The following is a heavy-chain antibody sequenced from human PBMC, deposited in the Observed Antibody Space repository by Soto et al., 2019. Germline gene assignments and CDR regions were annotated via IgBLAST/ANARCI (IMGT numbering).Heavy chain of an antibody. V-gene: IGHV4-34*01. CDR1: GGSFNGYY. CDR2: INHSGST. D-gene: IGHD2-2*01. J-gene: IGHJ5*02. CDR3: ARVPDR. Sequence: SETLSLTCAVYGGSFNGYYWNWIRQPPGKGLEWIGEINHSGSTNYNPSLKSRVTISVDTSKNQFSLKLSSVTAADTAVYYCARVPDRWGQGTLVTVSS.